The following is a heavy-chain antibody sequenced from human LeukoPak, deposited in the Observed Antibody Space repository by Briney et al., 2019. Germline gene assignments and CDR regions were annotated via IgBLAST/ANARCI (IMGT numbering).Heavy chain of an antibody. Sequence: ASVKVSCKTSGYTFTGYYMHWVRQAPGQGLEWMGWINPNSGGTNYAQKFQGRVTMTRDTSINTVYVELSSLTSDDTAIYYCTRGRQMNGDKNILEDCWGQGTLVTVSS. CDR2: INPNSGGT. D-gene: IGHD3-3*01. V-gene: IGHV1-2*02. CDR3: TRGRQMNGDKNILEDC. J-gene: IGHJ4*02. CDR1: GYTFTGYY.